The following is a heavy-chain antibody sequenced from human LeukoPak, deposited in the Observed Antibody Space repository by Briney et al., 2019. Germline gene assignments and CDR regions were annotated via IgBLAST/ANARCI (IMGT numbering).Heavy chain of an antibody. CDR2: IYYSGST. CDR3: ARGEYSYVNFDY. D-gene: IGHD5-18*01. J-gene: IGHJ4*02. V-gene: IGHV4-39*01. CDR1: GGSISSSSYY. Sequence: SETLSLTCTVSGGSISSSSYYWGWIRQPPGKGLEWIGSIYYSGSTYYNPSLKSRVTISVDTSKNQFSLKLSSVTAADTAVYYCARGEYSYVNFDYWGQGTLVTVSS.